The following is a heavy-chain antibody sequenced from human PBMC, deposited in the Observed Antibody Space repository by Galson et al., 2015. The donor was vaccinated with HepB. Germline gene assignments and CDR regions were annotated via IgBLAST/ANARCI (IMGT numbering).Heavy chain of an antibody. CDR1: GFIVSSNC. CDR2: ITSNSATI. D-gene: IGHD3-16*01. CDR3: APTRGGY. Sequence: SLRLSCAASGFIVSSNCMSRVRQAPGKGLEWISYITSNSATISYADSVKGRFTISRDNAKNSLYLQMNSLRDEDTAVYYCAPTRGGYWGQGTLVTVSS. J-gene: IGHJ4*02. V-gene: IGHV3-48*02.